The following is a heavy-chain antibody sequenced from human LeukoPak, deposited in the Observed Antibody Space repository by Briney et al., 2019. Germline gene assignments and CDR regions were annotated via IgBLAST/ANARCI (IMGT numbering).Heavy chain of an antibody. V-gene: IGHV3-48*03. CDR2: ISSSGSTI. Sequence: PGGSLRLSCAATGFTFSSYEMNWVRQAPGKGLEWVSYISSSGSTIYYADSVKGRFTISRDNAKNSLYLQMNSLRAEDTAVYYCARAGSSGYYSPGSYWYFDLWGRGTLVTVSS. CDR3: ARAGSSGYYSPGSYWYFDL. CDR1: GFTFSSYE. J-gene: IGHJ2*01. D-gene: IGHD3-22*01.